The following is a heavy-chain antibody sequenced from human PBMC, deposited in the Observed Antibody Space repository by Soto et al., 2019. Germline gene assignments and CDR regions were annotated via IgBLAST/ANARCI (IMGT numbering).Heavy chain of an antibody. J-gene: IGHJ6*02. V-gene: IGHV3-33*01. D-gene: IGHD4-17*01. CDR2: IWYDGSNK. CDR1: GFTFSSYG. CDR3: ARDRRTVTTRRHYYYGMDV. Sequence: GGSLRLSCAASGFTFSSYGMHWVRQAPGKGLEWVAVIWYDGSNKYYADSVKGRFTISRDNSENTLYLQMNSLRAEDTAVYYCARDRRTVTTRRHYYYGMDVWGQGTTVTVSS.